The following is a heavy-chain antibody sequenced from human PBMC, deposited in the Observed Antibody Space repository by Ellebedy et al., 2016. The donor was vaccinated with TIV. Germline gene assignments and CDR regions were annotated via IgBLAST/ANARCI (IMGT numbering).Heavy chain of an antibody. D-gene: IGHD3-16*01. V-gene: IGHV3-23*01. CDR2: ISDNSVYT. Sequence: GESLKISCAASGFTFSNCGLSWVRQAPGKGLEWVSAISDNSVYTNYADSVKGRFTISRDNSKNTLYLQMSSLRAEETAVYYCAKGAGRGQGDKNFQHWGQGTLVTVSS. CDR3: AKGAGRGQGDKNFQH. J-gene: IGHJ1*01. CDR1: GFTFSNCG.